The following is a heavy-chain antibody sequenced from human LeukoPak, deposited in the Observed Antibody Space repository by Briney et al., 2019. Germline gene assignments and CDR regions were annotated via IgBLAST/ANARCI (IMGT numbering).Heavy chain of an antibody. CDR1: GFTFSSYG. Sequence: GGSLRLSCAASGFTFSSYGMHWGRQAPGKGVEWVAFIRYDGSNKYYADSVKGRFTISRDNSKNTLYLQMNSLRAEDTAVYYCAKDRATWLGMGDTFDIWGQGTMVTVSS. V-gene: IGHV3-30*02. D-gene: IGHD1-26*01. CDR2: IRYDGSNK. CDR3: AKDRATWLGMGDTFDI. J-gene: IGHJ3*02.